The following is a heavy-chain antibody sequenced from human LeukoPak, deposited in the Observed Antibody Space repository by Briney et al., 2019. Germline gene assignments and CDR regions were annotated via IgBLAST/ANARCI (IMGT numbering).Heavy chain of an antibody. D-gene: IGHD5-18*01. J-gene: IGHJ6*02. CDR2: IRSKAYRGTT. V-gene: IGHV3-49*04. CDR3: ARGPIQLWIHNAMDV. Sequence: GGSLRLSCTGSGFTFGDHAMSWVRQAPGKGLEWVGFIRSKAYRGTTEYAASVEGRFTISRDDSASIAYLQMNSLQTDDTAVYYCARGPIQLWIHNAMDVWGQGTTVTVSS. CDR1: GFTFGDHA.